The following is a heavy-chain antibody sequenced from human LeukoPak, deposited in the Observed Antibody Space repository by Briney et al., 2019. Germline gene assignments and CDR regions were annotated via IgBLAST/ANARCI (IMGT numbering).Heavy chain of an antibody. CDR3: AREDMTTVTTRWVFDI. CDR2: INSDGSTT. D-gene: IGHD4-17*01. J-gene: IGHJ3*02. CDR1: GFTFSSYW. Sequence: GGSLRLSCAASGFTFSSYWMHWVRQAPGKGLVWVSRINSDGSTTSYADSVKGRFTISRDNAKNSLYLQMNSLRAEDTAVYYCAREDMTTVTTRWVFDIWGQGSMVTVSS. V-gene: IGHV3-74*01.